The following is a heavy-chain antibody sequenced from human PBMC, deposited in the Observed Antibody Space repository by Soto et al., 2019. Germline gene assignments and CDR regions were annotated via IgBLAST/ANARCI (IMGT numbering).Heavy chain of an antibody. D-gene: IGHD2-15*01. Sequence: SVXGSFKSFGGTFSSYAIIFLLQAAGQGLEWMGGIIPIFVTAKYAQKFQGRVTITADESTSTAYMELSSLRSEDTAVYYCAREVAQHGNHSFETWGQGTLV. CDR3: AREVAQHGNHSFET. J-gene: IGHJ5*02. CDR1: GGTFSSYA. CDR2: IIPIFVTA. V-gene: IGHV1-69*01.